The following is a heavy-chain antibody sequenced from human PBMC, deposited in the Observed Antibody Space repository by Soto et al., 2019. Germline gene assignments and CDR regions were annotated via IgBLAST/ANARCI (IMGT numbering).Heavy chain of an antibody. CDR3: ARAHAVASLDS. Sequence: PGRTLRLSCTASGFSFSSYTMDWVRQAPGKGLQWVASITNRGTHTYSADSVKGRFTISRDNDKNSLYLQMNNLRAEDTATYYCARAHAVASLDSCGPGLLVTLS. CDR1: GFSFSSYT. J-gene: IGHJ5*01. CDR2: ITNRGTHT. D-gene: IGHD2-15*01. V-gene: IGHV3-21*06.